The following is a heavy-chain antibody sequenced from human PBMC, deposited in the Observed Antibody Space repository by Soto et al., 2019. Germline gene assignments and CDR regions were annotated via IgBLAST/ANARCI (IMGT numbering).Heavy chain of an antibody. CDR3: ARHNRPIIAVAGTGGLFDP. CDR1: GGSISSSSYY. J-gene: IGHJ5*02. CDR2: IYYSGST. V-gene: IGHV4-39*01. Sequence: LETLSLTCTVSGGSISSSSYYWGWIRQPPGKGLEWIGSIYYSGSTYYNPSLKSRVTISVDTSKNQFSLKLSSVTAADTAVYYCARHNRPIIAVAGTGGLFDPWGQGTLVTVSS. D-gene: IGHD6-19*01.